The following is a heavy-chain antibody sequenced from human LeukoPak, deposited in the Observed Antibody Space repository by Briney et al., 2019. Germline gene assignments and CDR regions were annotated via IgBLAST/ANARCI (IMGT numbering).Heavy chain of an antibody. J-gene: IGHJ3*02. V-gene: IGHV3-74*01. CDR2: TNTDGRST. CDR1: GFSFSNYW. Sequence: GGSLRLSCAASGFSFSNYWMHWVRQAPGKGLVWVSRTNTDGRSTTYADPVKGRFTISRDNAKNTLYLQMNSLRAEDTAPYYCARGLGYSSGWYYAFDIWGQGTMVTVSS. CDR3: ARGLGYSSGWYYAFDI. D-gene: IGHD6-19*01.